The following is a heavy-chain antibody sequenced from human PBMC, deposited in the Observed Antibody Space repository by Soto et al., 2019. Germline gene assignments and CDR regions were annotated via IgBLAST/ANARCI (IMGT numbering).Heavy chain of an antibody. Sequence: GASVKVSCKASGYTFTGYYMHWVRQAPGQGLEWMGWINPNSGGTNYAQKFQGRVTMTRDTSISTAYMELSRLRSDDTAVYYCAREDYYYDSSGFDYWGQGTLVTSPQ. CDR2: INPNSGGT. J-gene: IGHJ4*02. CDR3: AREDYYYDSSGFDY. CDR1: GYTFTGYY. V-gene: IGHV1-2*02. D-gene: IGHD3-22*01.